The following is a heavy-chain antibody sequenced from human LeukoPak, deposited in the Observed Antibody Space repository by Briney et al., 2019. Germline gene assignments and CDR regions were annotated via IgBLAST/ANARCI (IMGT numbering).Heavy chain of an antibody. V-gene: IGHV1-69*04. D-gene: IGHD2-2*02. CDR1: GGTFNTYV. Sequence: ASVKVSCKGSGGTFNTYVISWVRQAPGQGPEWMGSIIPNLGTSNYAQKFQGRVTVTADKSTSTAYMELSSLRSEDTAIYYCTRSIVVIPATIPYYFDYWGQGTPVTVSS. CDR2: IIPNLGTS. J-gene: IGHJ4*02. CDR3: TRSIVVIPATIPYYFDY.